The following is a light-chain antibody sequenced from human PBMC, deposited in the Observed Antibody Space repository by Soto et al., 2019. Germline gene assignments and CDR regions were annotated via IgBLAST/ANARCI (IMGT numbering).Light chain of an antibody. Sequence: DIQMTQLPSTLSASVGDRVTITCRARQSISNWLAWYQQKPGKAHKLLIYEALRLESGVLSRFSGCGFGTEFTVTINSLQPDDFATYYCQHYNSYSIAFGQGTRLE. V-gene: IGKV1-5*03. CDR2: EAL. J-gene: IGKJ5*01. CDR1: QSISNW. CDR3: QHYNSYSIA.